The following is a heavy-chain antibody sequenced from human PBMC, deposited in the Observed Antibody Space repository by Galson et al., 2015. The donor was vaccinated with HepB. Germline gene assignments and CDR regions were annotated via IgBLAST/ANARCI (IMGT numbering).Heavy chain of an antibody. V-gene: IGHV3-74*01. J-gene: IGHJ4*02. CDR3: FGGLSGKYGHFDY. CDR2: INADGRTT. D-gene: IGHD1-26*01. Sequence: SLRLSCAASGFTFTAYWMHWARQAPGKGLVWVSRINADGRTTNYADSVQGRFTISRDNVKNTVYLEMNSLRDEDTAVYYCFGGLSGKYGHFDYWGQGTLVSVSS. CDR1: GFTFTAYW.